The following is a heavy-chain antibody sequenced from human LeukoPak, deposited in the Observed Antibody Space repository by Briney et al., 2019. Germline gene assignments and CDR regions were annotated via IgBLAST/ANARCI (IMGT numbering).Heavy chain of an antibody. D-gene: IGHD2-21*01. V-gene: IGHV1-18*01. CDR2: ISAYNGNT. CDR1: GYTFTSYG. J-gene: IGHJ4*02. CDR3: AREHNFDY. Sequence: ASVKVSCKASGYTFTSYGISWVRQAPGQGLEWMGWISAYNGNTNYAQKFQGRVTITRNTSISTAYMELSSLRSEDTAVYYCAREHNFDYWGQGTLVTVSS.